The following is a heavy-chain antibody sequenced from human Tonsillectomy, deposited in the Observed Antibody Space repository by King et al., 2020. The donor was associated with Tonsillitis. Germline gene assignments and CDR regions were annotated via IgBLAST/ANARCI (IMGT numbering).Heavy chain of an antibody. D-gene: IGHD5-18*01. CDR3: AKGGQLWLYFDY. J-gene: IGHJ4*02. CDR2: ISGSGGDT. Sequence: VQLLESGGGLVQPGGSLRLSCAASGFTFSSYALSWVRQAPGKGLEWVSAISGSGGDTYYADSVKGRFTISRDNSMNTLFLQMNSLRAEDTAVYFCAKGGQLWLYFDYWGQGTLVTVSS. CDR1: GFTFSSYA. V-gene: IGHV3-23*01.